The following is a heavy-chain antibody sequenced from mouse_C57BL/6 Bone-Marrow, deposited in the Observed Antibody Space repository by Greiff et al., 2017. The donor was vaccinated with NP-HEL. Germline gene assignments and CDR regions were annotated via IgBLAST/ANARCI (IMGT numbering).Heavy chain of an antibody. CDR1: GYTFTSYG. Sequence: VKLMESGAELARPGASVKLSCKASGYTFTSYGISWVKQRTGQGLEWIGEIYPRSGNTYYTEKFKGKATLTADKSYSTAYMELRSLTSEDSAVYFCAREDYYWYFDVWGTGTTVTVSS. V-gene: IGHV1-81*01. CDR3: AREDYYWYFDV. J-gene: IGHJ1*03. D-gene: IGHD2-4*01. CDR2: IYPRSGNT.